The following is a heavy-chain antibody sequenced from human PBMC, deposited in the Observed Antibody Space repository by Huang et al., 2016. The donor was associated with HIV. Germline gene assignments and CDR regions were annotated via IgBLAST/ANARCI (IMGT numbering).Heavy chain of an antibody. CDR1: GGTFSNYA. V-gene: IGHV1-69*13. D-gene: IGHD3-22*01. Sequence: QVQLVQSGAEVKKVGSSVKVSCKASGGTFSNYAISWVRLAPGHGLEWMGESIPIFGTANFDKKFQGRVTITADGSTSTAYLELSSLRSEDTAVYFCARQLYDNTGYLMGARLHDWGQGTLVTVSS. CDR3: ARQLYDNTGYLMGARLHD. J-gene: IGHJ4*02. CDR2: SIPIFGTA.